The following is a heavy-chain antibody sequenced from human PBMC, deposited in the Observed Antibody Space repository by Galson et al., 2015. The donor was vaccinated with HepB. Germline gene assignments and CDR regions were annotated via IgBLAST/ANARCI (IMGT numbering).Heavy chain of an antibody. J-gene: IGHJ4*02. CDR3: ARDDYGDYGGDY. CDR1: GYTFTSYG. D-gene: IGHD4-17*01. Sequence: SVKVSCKASGYTFTSYGISWVRQAPGQGLEWMGWISAHNGNTNYAQKLQGRVTMTTDTSTSTAYMELRSLRSDDTAAYYCARDDYGDYGGDYWGQGTLVTVSS. V-gene: IGHV1-18*01. CDR2: ISAHNGNT.